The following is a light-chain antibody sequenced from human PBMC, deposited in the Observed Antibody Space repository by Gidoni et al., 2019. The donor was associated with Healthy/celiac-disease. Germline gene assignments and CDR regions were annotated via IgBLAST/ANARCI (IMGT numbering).Light chain of an antibody. V-gene: IGLV3-10*01. CDR2: EDS. Sequence: SYELTQPPSVSMSPGQTARITCSGDVLPKKYAYWYQQKSGQAPVLVIYEDSKRPSGIPERFSGSSSGTMATLTISGAQVEDEADYYCYSTDSSGNHRVFGGGTKLTVL. CDR3: YSTDSSGNHRV. J-gene: IGLJ2*01. CDR1: VLPKKY.